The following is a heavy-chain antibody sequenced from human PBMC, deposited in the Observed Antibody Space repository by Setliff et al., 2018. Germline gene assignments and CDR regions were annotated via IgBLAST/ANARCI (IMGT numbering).Heavy chain of an antibody. Sequence: GASVKVSCKASGYTFNGYYMHWVRQAPGQGLEWMGWINPNSGGTNYAQQFQGRVTMTRDTSISTVYMELSRLRSDDTAIYYCASPSDGGDYFYYYYMDVWGKGTTVTVSS. CDR2: INPNSGGT. CDR1: GYTFNGYY. J-gene: IGHJ6*03. CDR3: ASPSDGGDYFYYYYMDV. V-gene: IGHV1-2*02. D-gene: IGHD2-21*01.